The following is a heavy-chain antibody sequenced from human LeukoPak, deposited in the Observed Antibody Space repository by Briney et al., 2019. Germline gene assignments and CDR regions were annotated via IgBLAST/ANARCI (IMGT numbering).Heavy chain of an antibody. V-gene: IGHV3-30-3*01. J-gene: IGHJ4*02. Sequence: GGSLRLSCAASGFIFSSYAMHWVRQAPGKGLEWVAVISYDGSNKYYADSVKGRFTISRDNSKNTLYLQMNSLRAEDTAVYYCARDDYYDSSGYKQYYFDYWGQGTLVTVSS. CDR3: ARDDYYDSSGYKQYYFDY. CDR1: GFIFSSYA. D-gene: IGHD3-22*01. CDR2: ISYDGSNK.